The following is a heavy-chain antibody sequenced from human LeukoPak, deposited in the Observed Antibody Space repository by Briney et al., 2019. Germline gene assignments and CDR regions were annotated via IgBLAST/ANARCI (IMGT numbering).Heavy chain of an antibody. J-gene: IGHJ5*02. D-gene: IGHD2-2*01. CDR3: AKYGVVLPPGAHIPHWLDV. V-gene: IGHV3-23*01. Sequence: GGSLRLSCAAVGFTFSNYGMTWVRQAPGKTLEWVSTIVGRNGDTYYTDSVKGRFTISRDISKNSVYLQMSSLRGDDTAVYYCAKYGVVLPPGAHIPHWLDVWGQGSLVTVSS. CDR2: IVGRNGDT. CDR1: GFTFSNYG.